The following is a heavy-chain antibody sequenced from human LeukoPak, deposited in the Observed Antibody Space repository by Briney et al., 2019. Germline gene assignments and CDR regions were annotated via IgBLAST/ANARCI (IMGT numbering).Heavy chain of an antibody. J-gene: IGHJ4*02. D-gene: IGHD3-22*01. V-gene: IGHV1-46*01. CDR3: ARSPSGYPTDY. CDR2: INPSGGST. CDR1: GYTFTTYY. Sequence: GASVKVSCKASGYTFTTYYMHWVRQAPGQGLEWMGVINPSGGSTSYAQKFQGRVTMTRDTSTSTVYMELSSLRSEDTAVYYCARSPSGYPTDYWGQGTLVTVSS.